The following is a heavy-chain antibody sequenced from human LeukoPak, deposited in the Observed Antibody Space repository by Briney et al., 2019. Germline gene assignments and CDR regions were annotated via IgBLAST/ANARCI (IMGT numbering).Heavy chain of an antibody. D-gene: IGHD2-2*01. J-gene: IGHJ6*02. CDR2: IYSSGST. CDR1: YGSINDYY. Sequence: SETLSLTCTVSYGSINDYYWNWIRQPAGKGLEWIGRIYSSGSTNCNPSLKSRVTMSVDTSKNQFSLKLNSVTAADTAVYYCARGRRDIVVVPAAMSYYYYGMDVWGQGTTVTVSS. CDR3: ARGRRDIVVVPAAMSYYYYGMDV. V-gene: IGHV4-4*07.